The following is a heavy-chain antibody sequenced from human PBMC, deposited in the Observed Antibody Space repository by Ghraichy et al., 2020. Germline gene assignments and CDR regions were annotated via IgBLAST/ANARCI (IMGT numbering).Heavy chain of an antibody. CDR3: ARGPAAIDY. CDR1: GDSVSSNSAA. D-gene: IGHD2-2*01. Sequence: SETLSLTCALSGDSVSSNSAAWNWIRQSPSRGLEWLGRTYYRSTWYTDYAPSVRSRVTINSDTSKNQFSLQLSSVTPEDTAVYYCARGPAAIDYWGQGTLVTVSS. V-gene: IGHV6-1*01. J-gene: IGHJ4*02. CDR2: TYYRSTWYT.